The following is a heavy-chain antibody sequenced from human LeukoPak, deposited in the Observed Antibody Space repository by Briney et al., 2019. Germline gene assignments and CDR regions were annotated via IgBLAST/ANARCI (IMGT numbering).Heavy chain of an antibody. Sequence: SETLSLTCTVSGGSISSYYWSWIRQPPGKGLEWIGYIYYSGSTNYNPSLKSRVTISVDTSKNQFSLKLSSVTAADTAVYYCARDRGYYYDSSGSDGDTYYYGMDVWGQGTTVTVSS. V-gene: IGHV4-59*01. J-gene: IGHJ6*02. CDR2: IYYSGST. D-gene: IGHD3-22*01. CDR3: ARDRGYYYDSSGSDGDTYYYGMDV. CDR1: GGSISSYY.